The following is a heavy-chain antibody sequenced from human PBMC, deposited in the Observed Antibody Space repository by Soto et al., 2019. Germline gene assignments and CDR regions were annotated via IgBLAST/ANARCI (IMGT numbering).Heavy chain of an antibody. CDR3: ARDSYCGGDCYSGEVAHFDY. Sequence: ASVKVSCKASGYTFTSYGISWVRQAPGQGLEWMGWISAYNGNTNYAQKLQGRVTMTTDTSTSTAYMELRSLRSDDTAVYYCARDSYCGGDCYSGEVAHFDYWGHGTPVTVSS. J-gene: IGHJ4*01. CDR1: GYTFTSYG. V-gene: IGHV1-18*01. D-gene: IGHD2-21*02. CDR2: ISAYNGNT.